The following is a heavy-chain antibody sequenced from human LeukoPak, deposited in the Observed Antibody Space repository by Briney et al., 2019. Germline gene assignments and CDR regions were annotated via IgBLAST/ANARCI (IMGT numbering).Heavy chain of an antibody. CDR1: GFTLSSYG. J-gene: IGHJ4*02. D-gene: IGHD3-10*01. Sequence: GGSLRLSCAASGFTLSSYGMNWVRQAPGKGLERVSGISGSGGSTYYADSVEGRFTISRDNSKNTLYLQMNSLRAEDTAVYYCAKERPYMVRGVIIDYWGQGTLVTVSS. CDR2: ISGSGGST. V-gene: IGHV3-23*01. CDR3: AKERPYMVRGVIIDY.